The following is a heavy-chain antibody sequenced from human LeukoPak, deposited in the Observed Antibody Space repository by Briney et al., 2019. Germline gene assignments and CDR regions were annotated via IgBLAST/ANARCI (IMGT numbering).Heavy chain of an antibody. CDR3: ARKYSGSYYGKFDY. Sequence: ASVKVSCKASGYTFTSYGISWVRQAPGQGLEWMGWISAYNGNTNYAQKLQGRVTMTTDTSTSTAYMELRSLGSDDTAVYYCARKYSGSYYGKFDYWGQGTLVTVSS. CDR1: GYTFTSYG. CDR2: ISAYNGNT. V-gene: IGHV1-18*01. D-gene: IGHD1-26*01. J-gene: IGHJ4*02.